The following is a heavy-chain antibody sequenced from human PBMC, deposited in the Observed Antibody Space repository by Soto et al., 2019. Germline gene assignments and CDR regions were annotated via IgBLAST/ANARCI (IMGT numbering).Heavy chain of an antibody. CDR2: ISWNSGSI. Sequence: GGSLRLSCAASGFTFDDYAMHWVRQAPGKGLEWVSGISWNSGSIGYADSVKGRFTISRDNAKNSLYLQMNSLRAEDTALYYCASGVDMDVWGKGTTVTVSS. V-gene: IGHV3-9*01. CDR3: ASGVDMDV. CDR1: GFTFDDYA. J-gene: IGHJ6*03. D-gene: IGHD2-15*01.